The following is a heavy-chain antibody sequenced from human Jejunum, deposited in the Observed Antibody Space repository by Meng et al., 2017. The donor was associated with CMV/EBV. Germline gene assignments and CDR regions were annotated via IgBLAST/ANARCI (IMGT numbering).Heavy chain of an antibody. CDR2: ITWNGLII. Sequence: TFTDHAMHWVRQAPGKSLEWVSGITWNGLIIGYADSVKGRFSISRDNAKNSLYLQMNSLRAEDTALYYCARDIQLYSYHYYGMDVWGQGTTVTVSS. J-gene: IGHJ6*02. CDR3: ARDIQLYSYHYYGMDV. CDR1: TFTDHA. V-gene: IGHV3-9*01. D-gene: IGHD2-15*01.